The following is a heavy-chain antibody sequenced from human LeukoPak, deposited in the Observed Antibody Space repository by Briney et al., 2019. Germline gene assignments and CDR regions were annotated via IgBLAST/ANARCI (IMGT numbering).Heavy chain of an antibody. CDR1: GFTFGDYA. CDR2: IRSKAYGGTT. Sequence: GGSLRLSCTASGFTFGDYAMSWVRQAPGKGLEWVGFIRSKAYGGTTEYAASVKGRFTISRDDSKSIAYLQMNSLKTEDTAVYYCTREGLKAAAGLWFDPWGQGTLVTVSS. CDR3: TREGLKAAAGLWFDP. D-gene: IGHD6-13*01. V-gene: IGHV3-49*04. J-gene: IGHJ5*02.